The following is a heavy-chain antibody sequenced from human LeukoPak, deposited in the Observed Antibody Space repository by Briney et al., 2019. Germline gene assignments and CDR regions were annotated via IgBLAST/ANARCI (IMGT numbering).Heavy chain of an antibody. J-gene: IGHJ6*04. CDR3: GRDRRGPMVRGVISGMDA. Sequence: ASVQIPCNASGCTFTSYGISWGRHPPGRGREEMGWISAQNGNKNYAQKLQGRVTMTTDTSTSTAYMELRSLRSDDTAVYYCGRDRRGPMVRGVISGMDAWGKGTRVSVFS. CDR1: GCTFTSYG. V-gene: IGHV1-18*04. D-gene: IGHD3-10*01. CDR2: ISAQNGNK.